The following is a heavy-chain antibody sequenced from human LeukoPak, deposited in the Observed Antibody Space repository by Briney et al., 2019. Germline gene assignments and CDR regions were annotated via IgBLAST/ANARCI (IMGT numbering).Heavy chain of an antibody. J-gene: IGHJ5*02. D-gene: IGHD1-26*01. CDR2: INWKGGKT. Sequence: GGSLRLSCAASGFTFDDYGMSWVRQGPGKGLEWVSGINWKGGKTVYAESVKGRFTIIRDNAKNSLYLEMDRLRVEDRALYYCAKTSAGNWFYPSGQGTLVSVSS. CDR1: GFTFDDYG. CDR3: AKTSAGNWFYP. V-gene: IGHV3-20*04.